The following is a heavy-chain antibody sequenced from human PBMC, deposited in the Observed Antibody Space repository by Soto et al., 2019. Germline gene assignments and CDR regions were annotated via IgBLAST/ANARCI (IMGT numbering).Heavy chain of an antibody. D-gene: IGHD3-10*01. CDR3: ARRIPRGRAFDI. CDR2: IYYSGST. V-gene: IGHV4-39*01. Sequence: QLQLQESGPGLVKPSETLSLTCTVSGGSISSSSYYWGWIRQPPGKGLEWIGSIYYSGSTYYNPSLKSRVTISVDTSKNQFSLKLSSVTAADTAVYYCARRIPRGRAFDIWGQGTMVTVSS. J-gene: IGHJ3*02. CDR1: GGSISSSSYY.